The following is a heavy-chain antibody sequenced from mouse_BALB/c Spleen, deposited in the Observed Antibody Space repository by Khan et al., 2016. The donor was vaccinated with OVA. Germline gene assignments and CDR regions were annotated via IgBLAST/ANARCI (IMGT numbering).Heavy chain of an antibody. CDR3: ARRKDI. CDR2: IWAGGST. D-gene: IGHD1-3*01. CDR1: GFSLTSYG. Sequence: QVQLKQSGPGLVAPSQRLSITCTVSGFSLTSYGVHWVRQPLGKGLEWLGVIWAGGSTNYNSASMYRLSSSKDNSKSQVFLKMNSLQTDDTAMCYCARRKDIWGQGTTLTVSS. V-gene: IGHV2-9*02. J-gene: IGHJ2*01.